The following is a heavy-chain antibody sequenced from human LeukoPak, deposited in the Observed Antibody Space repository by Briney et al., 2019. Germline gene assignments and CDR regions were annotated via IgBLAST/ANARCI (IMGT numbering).Heavy chain of an antibody. Sequence: PGRSLRLSCTASGSTFGDYAMSWVRQAPGKGLEWVSFIRSKAYGGTTEYAASVKGRFTISRDDSKSIAYLQMNSLKTEDTAVYYCTRVSLVAASVFFDYWGQGTLVTVSS. CDR2: IRSKAYGGTT. CDR1: GSTFGDYA. J-gene: IGHJ4*02. CDR3: TRVSLVAASVFFDY. D-gene: IGHD2-15*01. V-gene: IGHV3-49*04.